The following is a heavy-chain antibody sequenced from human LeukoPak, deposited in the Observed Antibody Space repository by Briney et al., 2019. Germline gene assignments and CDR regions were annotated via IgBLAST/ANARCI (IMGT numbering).Heavy chain of an antibody. V-gene: IGHV1-8*01. J-gene: IGHJ4*02. D-gene: IGHD2-15*01. Sequence: ASVNVSCKASGYTFTSYDINWVRQATGQGLEWMGWMNPNSGNTGYAQKFQGRVTMTRNTSISTAYMELSSLRSEDTAVYYCARASSSGGWYYFDYWGQGTLVTVSS. CDR2: MNPNSGNT. CDR1: GYTFTSYD. CDR3: ARASSSGGWYYFDY.